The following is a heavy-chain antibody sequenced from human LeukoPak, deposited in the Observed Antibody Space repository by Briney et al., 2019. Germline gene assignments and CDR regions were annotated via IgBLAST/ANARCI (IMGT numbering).Heavy chain of an antibody. J-gene: IGHJ6*03. Sequence: GASVKVSCKASGGTFNSYAISWVRQAPGQGLEWMGGIIPIFGTPKYAQKYQGRVTVTADESTSTFYMELSTLRYEDTAVYYCARGSYYYMDVWVTGTTVTISS. CDR1: GGTFNSYA. CDR3: ARGSYYYMDV. CDR2: IIPIFGTP. V-gene: IGHV1-69*13.